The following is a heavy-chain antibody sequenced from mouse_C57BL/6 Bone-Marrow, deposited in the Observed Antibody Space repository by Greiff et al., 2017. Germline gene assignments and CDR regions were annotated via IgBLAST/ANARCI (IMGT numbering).Heavy chain of an antibody. V-gene: IGHV2-5*01. Sequence: QVQLQQSGPGLVQPSRSLSITCTVSGFSLTSYGVHWVRQSPGKGLEWLGVIWRGGSTDYNAAFMSRLSITKDNSKSPVFFKMNSLQSADTAIYYCAKTFHGNSSYFDVWGTGTTLTVSS. J-gene: IGHJ1*03. CDR3: AKTFHGNSSYFDV. CDR2: IWRGGST. D-gene: IGHD2-1*01. CDR1: GFSLTSYG.